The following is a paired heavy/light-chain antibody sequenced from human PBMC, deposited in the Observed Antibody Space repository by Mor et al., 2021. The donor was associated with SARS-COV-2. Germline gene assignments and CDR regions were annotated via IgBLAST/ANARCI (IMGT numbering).Heavy chain of an antibody. Sequence: EVQLLESGGGLVQPGGSLRLSCAASGFTFDSYAMTWVRQAPGKGLEWVSSVSATGGGTYYADSVKGRFTISRDNSKDTLYLQMNSLRAEDTAVYYCAKRRTQFYYDSSGYSFDFWGQGTLVTVSS. CDR2: VSATGGGT. D-gene: IGHD3-22*01. V-gene: IGHV3-23*01. J-gene: IGHJ4*02. CDR3: AKRRTQFYYDSSGYSFDF. CDR1: GFTFDSYA.
Light chain of an antibody. CDR1: QSLLHSNGYNY. CDR2: LGS. V-gene: IGKV2-28*01. Sequence: DIVMTQSPLSLPVTPGEPASISCRSSQSLLHSNGYNYLDWYLQKPGQSPQLLIYLGSNRASGVPDRFSGSGSGTDFTLKISRVEAEDVGVYYCMEGLQTRGGTFGQGTKLEIK. J-gene: IGKJ2*02. CDR3: MEGLQTRGGT.